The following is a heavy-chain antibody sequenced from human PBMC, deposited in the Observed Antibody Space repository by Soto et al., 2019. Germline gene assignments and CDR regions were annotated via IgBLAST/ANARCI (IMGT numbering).Heavy chain of an antibody. Sequence: QVLLVETGGGVVQPGRSLRLSCAASGFTFSTFGLHWVRQAPGKALEWVAVIWNDGSKKYYADSVKGRFTISRDNSNNTLFLQMNNLRVQDTAVYYCVTGNQNYFDYWGQGTLVTVSS. CDR3: VTGNQNYFDY. V-gene: IGHV3-33*01. CDR2: IWNDGSKK. D-gene: IGHD1-1*01. J-gene: IGHJ4*02. CDR1: GFTFSTFG.